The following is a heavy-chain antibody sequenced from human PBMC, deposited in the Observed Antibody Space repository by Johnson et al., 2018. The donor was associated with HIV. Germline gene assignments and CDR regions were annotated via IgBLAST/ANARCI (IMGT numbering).Heavy chain of an antibody. J-gene: IGHJ3*02. Sequence: EVQLVESGGGVVRPGGSLRLSCAASGFTFEDYGMSWVRQAPGKGLEWVSGINWNGGSTGYADSVKGRFTISRDNAKNSLYLQMKSLRAEDTALYYCTTDRGGEIAVAGPDAFDIWGQGTVVTVSS. CDR2: INWNGGST. D-gene: IGHD6-19*01. V-gene: IGHV3-20*04. CDR3: TTDRGGEIAVAGPDAFDI. CDR1: GFTFEDYG.